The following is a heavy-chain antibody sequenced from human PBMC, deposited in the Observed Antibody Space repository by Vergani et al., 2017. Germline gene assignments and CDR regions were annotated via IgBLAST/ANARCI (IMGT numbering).Heavy chain of an antibody. CDR3: ARSETEWELAFDY. CDR1: GYSISSVTT. CDR2: IYYSGST. D-gene: IGHD1-26*01. J-gene: IGHJ4*02. Sequence: QVQLQESGPGLVKPSETLSLTCTVSGYSISSVTTGAGSGSPPGKGLEWIGYIYYSGSTNYNPSLKSRVTISVDTSKNQFSLKLSSVTAADTAVYYCARSETEWELAFDYWGQGTLVTVSS. V-gene: IGHV4-61*01.